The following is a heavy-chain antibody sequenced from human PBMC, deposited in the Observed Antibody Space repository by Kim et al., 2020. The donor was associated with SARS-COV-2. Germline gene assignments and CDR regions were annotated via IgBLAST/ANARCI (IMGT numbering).Heavy chain of an antibody. CDR2: ISGSGGST. CDR1: GFTFSSYA. Sequence: GGSLRLSCAASGFTFSSYAMSWVRQAPGKGLEWVSAISGSGGSTYYADSVKGRFTISRDNSKNTQYLQMNSLRAEDTAVYYCAKESWKYYYGSGSYYTYYDFGKDVCGQGSTVSVSS. J-gene: IGHJ6*02. V-gene: IGHV3-23*01. D-gene: IGHD3-10*01. CDR3: AKESWKYYYGSGSYYTYYDFGKDV.